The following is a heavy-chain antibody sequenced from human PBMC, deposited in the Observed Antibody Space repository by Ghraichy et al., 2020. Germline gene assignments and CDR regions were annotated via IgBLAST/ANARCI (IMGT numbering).Heavy chain of an antibody. D-gene: IGHD3-9*01. V-gene: IGHV1-69*13. CDR1: GGNFSSYG. J-gene: IGHJ4*02. CDR2: IIPIFGRA. CDR3: SRDGTLGPAGYYHNYFDL. Sequence: SVKVSCKASGGNFSSYGISWVRQAPGQGLEWMGGIIPIFGRANHAQKFQGRVTFSADESTSTAYMELSSLRSDDTAVYYCSRDGTLGPAGYYHNYFDLWGRGYLVTVSS.